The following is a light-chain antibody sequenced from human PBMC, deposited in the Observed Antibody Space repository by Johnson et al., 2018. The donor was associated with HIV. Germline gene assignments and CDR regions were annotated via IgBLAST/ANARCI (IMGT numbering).Light chain of an antibody. Sequence: PSVSAAPGQKVTISCSGSSSNIGNNYVSWYQQLPGTAPKLLIYENNKRPSGIPDRFSGSKSGTSATLAITGLQTGDEGDYYCATWRGSLNFGTGTKVTVL. CDR2: ENN. CDR3: ATWRGSLN. V-gene: IGLV1-51*02. J-gene: IGLJ1*01. CDR1: SSNIGNNY.